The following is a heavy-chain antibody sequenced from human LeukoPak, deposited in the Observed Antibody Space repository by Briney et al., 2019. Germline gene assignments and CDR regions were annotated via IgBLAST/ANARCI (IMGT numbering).Heavy chain of an antibody. J-gene: IGHJ4*02. CDR3: ARGQQLAYFDY. CDR2: IIPIFGTA. V-gene: IGHV1-69*05. D-gene: IGHD6-13*01. CDR1: GGTFSSYA. Sequence: GASVKVSCKASGGTFSSYAISWVRQAPGQGLEWMGGIIPIFGTANYAQRFQGRVTITTDESTSTAYMELSSLRSEDTAVYYCARGQQLAYFDYWGQGTLVTVSS.